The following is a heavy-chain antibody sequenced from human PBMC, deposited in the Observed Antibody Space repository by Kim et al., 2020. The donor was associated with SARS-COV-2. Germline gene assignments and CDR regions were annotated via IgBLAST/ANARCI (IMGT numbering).Heavy chain of an antibody. CDR2: IYYSGST. D-gene: IGHD5-18*01. CDR3: ARDHDTAMAYGMDV. Sequence: SETLSLTCTVSGGSISSYYWSWIRQPPGKGLEWIGYIYYSGSTNYNPSLKSRDTISVDTSKNQFSLKLSSVTAADTAVYYCARDHDTAMAYGMDVWGQGTTVTVSS. CDR1: GGSISSYY. J-gene: IGHJ6*02. V-gene: IGHV4-59*01.